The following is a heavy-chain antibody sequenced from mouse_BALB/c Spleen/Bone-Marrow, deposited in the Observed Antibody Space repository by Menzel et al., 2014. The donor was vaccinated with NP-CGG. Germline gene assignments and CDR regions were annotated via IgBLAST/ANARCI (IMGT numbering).Heavy chain of an antibody. V-gene: IGHV5-17*02. J-gene: IGHJ2*01. CDR2: ISSGSNTI. Sequence: VQLKESGGGLVQPGGSRKLSCAASGFTFSSFGMHWVRQAPEKGLEWVAYISSGSNTIYYADTVKGRFTISRDNPKNTLFLQMTSLRAEDTAMYYCATGTRDYWGQGTTLTVSS. CDR1: GFTFSSFG. CDR3: ATGTRDY. D-gene: IGHD4-1*01.